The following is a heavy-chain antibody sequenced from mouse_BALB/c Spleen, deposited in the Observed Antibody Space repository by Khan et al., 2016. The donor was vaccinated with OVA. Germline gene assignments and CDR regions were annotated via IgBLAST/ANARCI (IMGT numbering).Heavy chain of an antibody. Sequence: EVELVESGGGLVQPGGSRKLSCAASGFTFSDYGMAWVRQAPGKGPEWVAFISDLAYSIYYAATVTGRFTISRENVKNTLYLEMSSLRSEDTAMYYCARGGGTAPFAYWGQGTLVTVSA. CDR2: ISDLAYSI. J-gene: IGHJ3*01. V-gene: IGHV5-15*02. CDR1: GFTFSDYG. D-gene: IGHD1-2*01. CDR3: ARGGGTAPFAY.